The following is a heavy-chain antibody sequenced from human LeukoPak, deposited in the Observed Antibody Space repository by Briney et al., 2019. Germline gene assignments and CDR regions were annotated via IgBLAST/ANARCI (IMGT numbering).Heavy chain of an antibody. D-gene: IGHD3-22*01. CDR3: ARMHAYHYDSSGYPIYYFDY. V-gene: IGHV4-4*02. J-gene: IGHJ4*02. CDR2: IYHSGST. CDR1: GGSISSSNW. Sequence: PSETLSLTCAVSGGSISSSNWWSWVRQPPGKGLEWIGEIYHSGSTNYNPSLKSRVTISVDKSKNQFSLKLSSVTAADTAVYYCARMHAYHYDSSGYPIYYFDYWGQGALVTVSS.